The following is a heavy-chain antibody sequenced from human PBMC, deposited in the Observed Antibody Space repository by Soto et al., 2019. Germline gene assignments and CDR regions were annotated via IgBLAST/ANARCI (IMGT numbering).Heavy chain of an antibody. CDR1: GDSVSSNRAA. Sequence: QVQLQQSGPGLVKPSQTLSLTCAISGDSVSSNRAAWNWIRQSPSRGLEWLGRIYYRSKWYDDFAVSVKRRINISPDTSKNHFSLQLNSVTPADKAGYYCAREGVASTYYGGSIDYGGQGTLVTVSS. D-gene: IGHD2-15*01. V-gene: IGHV6-1*01. CDR3: AREGVASTYYGGSIDY. CDR2: IYYRSKWYD. J-gene: IGHJ4*02.